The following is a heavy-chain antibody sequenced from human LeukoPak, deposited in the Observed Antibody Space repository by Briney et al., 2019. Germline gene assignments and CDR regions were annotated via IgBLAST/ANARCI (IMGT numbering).Heavy chain of an antibody. CDR1: GYTFTSYG. Sequence: ASVKVSCKASGYTFTSYGISWVRQATGQGLEWKGWISAYNGNTNYAQKLQGRVTMTTDTSTSTAYMELRSLRSDDTAVYYCARESVSDYYDSSGYYYDELGYWGQGTLVTVSS. J-gene: IGHJ4*02. D-gene: IGHD3-22*01. V-gene: IGHV1-18*01. CDR2: ISAYNGNT. CDR3: ARESVSDYYDSSGYYYDELGY.